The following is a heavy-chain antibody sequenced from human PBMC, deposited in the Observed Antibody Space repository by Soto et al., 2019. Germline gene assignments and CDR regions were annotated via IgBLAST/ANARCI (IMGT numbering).Heavy chain of an antibody. CDR2: IYSGGST. J-gene: IGHJ1*01. D-gene: IGHD2-2*01. CDR1: GFTVSSNY. CDR3: AGSSSGEYQLPAEYFQH. V-gene: IGHV3-66*01. Sequence: GESLKISCAASGFTVSSNYMSWVRQAPGKGLEWVSVIYSGGSTYYADSVKGRFTISRDNSKNTLYLQMNSLRAEDTAVYYCAGSSSGEYQLPAEYFQHWGQGTLVTVSS.